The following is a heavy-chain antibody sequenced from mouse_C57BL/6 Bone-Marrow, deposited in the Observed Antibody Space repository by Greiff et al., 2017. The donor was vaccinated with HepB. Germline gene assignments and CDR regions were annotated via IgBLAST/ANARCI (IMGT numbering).Heavy chain of an antibody. V-gene: IGHV1-55*01. CDR1: GYTFTSYW. D-gene: IGHD1-1*01. CDR2: IYPGSGST. J-gene: IGHJ2*01. CDR3: ASYYYGSSFFDY. Sequence: VQLQQPGAELVKPGASVKMSCKASGYTFTSYWITWVKQRPGQGLEWIGDIYPGSGSTNYNEKFKRKATLTVDTSSSTAYMQLSSLTSEDSAVYYCASYYYGSSFFDYWGQGTTLTVSS.